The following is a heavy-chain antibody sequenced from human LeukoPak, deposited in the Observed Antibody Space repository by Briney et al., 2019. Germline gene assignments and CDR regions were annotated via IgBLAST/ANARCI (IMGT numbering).Heavy chain of an antibody. CDR1: GYTFTSYG. CDR3: ARSMRGMGATTGDFDY. D-gene: IGHD1-26*01. V-gene: IGHV1-18*01. CDR2: ISAYNGNT. Sequence: ASVKVSCKASGYTFTSYGISWVRQAPGQGLEWMGWISAYNGNTNYAQKLQGRVTMTTDTSTSTAYMELRSLRSDDAAVYYCARSMRGMGATTGDFDYWGQGTLVTVSS. J-gene: IGHJ4*02.